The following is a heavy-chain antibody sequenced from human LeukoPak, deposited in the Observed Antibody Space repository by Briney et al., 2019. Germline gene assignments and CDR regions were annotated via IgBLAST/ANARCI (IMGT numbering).Heavy chain of an antibody. Sequence: ASVKLSCKASGYTFSGYKMHWVRQAPGQGLEWMAWINRSSGGTNYAQKFQGRVTMTRDTSIITAYMELSRLRSDDTAVYYCANWVYNSRGYFDYWGQGALVTVSS. CDR2: INRSSGGT. J-gene: IGHJ4*02. D-gene: IGHD3-22*01. V-gene: IGHV1-2*02. CDR3: ANWVYNSRGYFDY. CDR1: GYTFSGYK.